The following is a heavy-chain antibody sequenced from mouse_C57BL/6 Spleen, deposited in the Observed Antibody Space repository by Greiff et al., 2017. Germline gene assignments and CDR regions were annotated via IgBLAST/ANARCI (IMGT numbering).Heavy chain of an antibody. CDR3: ARESPAMDY. V-gene: IGHV1-19*01. CDR1: GYTFTDYY. CDR2: INPYNGGT. J-gene: IGHJ4*01. Sequence: EVQLQQSGPVLVKPGASVKMSCKASGYTFTDYYMNWVKQSHGKRLEWIGVINPYNGGTSYNQKFKGKATLTVDKSSRTAYMDLNSLTSEDSAVYYCARESPAMDYWGQGTSVTVSS.